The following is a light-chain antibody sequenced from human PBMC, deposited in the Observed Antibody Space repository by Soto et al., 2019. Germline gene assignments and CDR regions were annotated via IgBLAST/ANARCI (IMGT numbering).Light chain of an antibody. CDR3: LLQYNEQLV. Sequence: QAVVTQEPSLTVSPGGTVTLTCGSSTGAVTSAHYPYWFQQRPGQAPKTLIYDVNNKYPWTPARFSGSLFGGKAALTLWCAQSEDEAEYYCLLQYNEQLVFGGGTKVTVL. J-gene: IGLJ3*02. CDR2: DVN. CDR1: TGAVTSAHY. V-gene: IGLV7-46*01.